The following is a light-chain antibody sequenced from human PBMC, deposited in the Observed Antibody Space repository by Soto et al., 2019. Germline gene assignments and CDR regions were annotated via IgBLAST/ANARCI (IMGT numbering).Light chain of an antibody. CDR3: CSYAGSSTEV. J-gene: IGLJ1*01. Sequence: GTSSDVGSYNLVSWYQQHPGKAPKLMIYEVSKRPSGVSNRFSGSKSGNTASLTIPGLQAEDQADYYCCSYAGSSTEVFGTGTKVTVL. CDR1: SSDVGSYNL. V-gene: IGLV2-23*02. CDR2: EVS.